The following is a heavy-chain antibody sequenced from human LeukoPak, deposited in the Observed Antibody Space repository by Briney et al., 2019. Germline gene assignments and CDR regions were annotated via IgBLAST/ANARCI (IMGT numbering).Heavy chain of an antibody. CDR1: GFTSDDFA. V-gene: IGHV3-9*02. J-gene: IGHJ4*02. Sequence: GGSLRLSCAASGFTSDDFAMHWVRQAPGKGLEWVSGISWNSGSIGYADSVKGRFTISRDNAKNSLYLQMNSLRAEDTALYYCAKETRSAGYYFDYWGQGTLVTVSS. CDR3: AKETRSAGYYFDY. D-gene: IGHD6-13*01. CDR2: ISWNSGSI.